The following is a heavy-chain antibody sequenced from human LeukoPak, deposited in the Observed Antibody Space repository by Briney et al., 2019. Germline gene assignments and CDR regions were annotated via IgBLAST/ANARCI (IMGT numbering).Heavy chain of an antibody. D-gene: IGHD2-2*01. CDR2: LSASGGTT. Sequence: GGSLRLSCAASGFTFSSYAMSWVRQAPGKGLEWVSALSASGGTTYYADSVKGRFTISRDNSKNTLHLQMSSLRAEDTAIYYCAKEPREYCSSTSCPNWIDPWGQGTLVTVSS. V-gene: IGHV3-23*01. CDR3: AKEPREYCSSTSCPNWIDP. CDR1: GFTFSSYA. J-gene: IGHJ5*02.